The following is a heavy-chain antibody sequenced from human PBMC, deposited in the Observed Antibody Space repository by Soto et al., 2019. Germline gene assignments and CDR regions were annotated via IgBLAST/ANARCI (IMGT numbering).Heavy chain of an antibody. J-gene: IGHJ4*02. D-gene: IGHD4-17*01. CDR1: GYTFTSYG. Sequence: ASVKVSCKASGYTFTSYGISWVRQAPGQGLEWMGWINPNSGGTNYAQKFQGWVTMTRDTSISTAYMELSRLRSDDTAVYYCARDWDGDYVFDYWGQGTLVTVSS. CDR3: ARDWDGDYVFDY. CDR2: INPNSGGT. V-gene: IGHV1-2*04.